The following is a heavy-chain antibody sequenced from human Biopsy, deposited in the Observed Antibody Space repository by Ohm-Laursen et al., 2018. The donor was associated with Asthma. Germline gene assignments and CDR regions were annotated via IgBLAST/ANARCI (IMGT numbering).Heavy chain of an antibody. Sequence: TLSLTCAVYGGSFSSYYWTWIRQPPGKGLEWIGNIHYSGSTCSNPSLKSRVTISVDTSKKQISLRLSSVIAADTAVYYCAGFCSGGNCPDHWGQGTLVTVSS. CDR3: AGFCSGGNCPDH. CDR1: GGSFSSYY. V-gene: IGHV4-59*01. J-gene: IGHJ4*02. CDR2: IHYSGST. D-gene: IGHD2-15*01.